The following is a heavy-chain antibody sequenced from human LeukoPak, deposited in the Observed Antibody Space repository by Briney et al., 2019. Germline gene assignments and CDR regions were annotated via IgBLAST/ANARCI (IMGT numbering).Heavy chain of an antibody. CDR3: ARMRDDYGLN. D-gene: IGHD4-17*01. V-gene: IGHV1-69*05. J-gene: IGHJ4*02. CDR1: GGTFSSYA. Sequence: SVKVSCKASGGTFSSYAISWVRQAPGQGLEWMGRIIPIFGTANYAQKFQGRVSITTDESTSTAYMELSSLRAEDTAVYYCARMRDDYGLNWGQGTLVTVSS. CDR2: IIPIFGTA.